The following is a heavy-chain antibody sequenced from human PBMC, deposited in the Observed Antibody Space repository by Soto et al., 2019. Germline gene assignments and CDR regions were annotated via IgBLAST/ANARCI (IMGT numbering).Heavy chain of an antibody. Sequence: PGGSLRLSCAASVFTFSSYGMHWVRQAPGKGLELVAVISYDGSNKYYADSVKGRFTISRDNSKNTLYLQMNSLRAEDTAVYYCAKDSGLPCGMDVWGQGTTVTVSS. J-gene: IGHJ6*02. CDR3: AKDSGLPCGMDV. CDR1: VFTFSSYG. D-gene: IGHD3-10*01. CDR2: ISYDGSNK. V-gene: IGHV3-30*18.